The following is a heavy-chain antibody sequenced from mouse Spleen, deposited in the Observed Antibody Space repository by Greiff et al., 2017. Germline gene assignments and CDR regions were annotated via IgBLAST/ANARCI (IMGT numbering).Heavy chain of an antibody. CDR2: INPSSGYT. CDR1: GYTFTSYT. D-gene: IGHD2-4*01. V-gene: IGHV1-4*01. Sequence: VQLQQSGAELARPGASVKMSCKASGYTFTSYTMHWVKQRPGQGLEWIGYINPSSGYTKYNQKFKDKATLTADKSSSTAYMQLSSLTSEDSAVYYCARWDIITTWDYWGQGTTLTVSS. CDR3: ARWDIITTWDY. J-gene: IGHJ2*01.